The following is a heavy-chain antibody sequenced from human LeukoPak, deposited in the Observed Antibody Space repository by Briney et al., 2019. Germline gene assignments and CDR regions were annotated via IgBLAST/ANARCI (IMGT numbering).Heavy chain of an antibody. J-gene: IGHJ4*02. V-gene: IGHV3-11*01. CDR1: GFTFSDYY. CDR2: ISSSGSTI. Sequence: GGSLRLSCAASGFTFSDYYMSWIRQAPGKGLEWVSYISSSGSTIYYADSVKGRFTISRDNAKNSLYLQMNSLRAEDTAVYYCAREDSSWLYYFDYWGQGTLVTVSS. CDR3: AREDSSWLYYFDY. D-gene: IGHD6-13*01.